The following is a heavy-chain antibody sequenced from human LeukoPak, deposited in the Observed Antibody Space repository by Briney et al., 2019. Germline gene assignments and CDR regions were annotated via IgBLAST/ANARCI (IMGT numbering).Heavy chain of an antibody. V-gene: IGHV3-21*01. CDR1: GFTFSSYI. J-gene: IGHJ4*02. Sequence: GGSLRLSCAASGFTFSSYIMNWVRQAPGKGLEWVSSISSSSSYIYYADSVKGRFTISRDNAKNTLYLQMNSLRAEGTAVYYCARDPYYYDSSGDPYWGQGTLDTVSS. CDR2: ISSSSSYI. D-gene: IGHD3-22*01. CDR3: ARDPYYYDSSGDPY.